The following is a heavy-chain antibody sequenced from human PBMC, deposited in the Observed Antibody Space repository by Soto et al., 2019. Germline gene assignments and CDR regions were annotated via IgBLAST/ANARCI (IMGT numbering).Heavy chain of an antibody. CDR2: IYYSGST. J-gene: IGHJ4*02. CDR3: AREIAAAGNEGDY. CDR1: GGSVSSGSYY. Sequence: QVQLQESGPGLVKPSEILSLTCTVSGGSVSSGSYYWSWIRQPPGKGLEWIGYIYYSGSTNYNPSLKSRVTISVDTSKNQFSLKLSSVTAADTAVYYCAREIAAAGNEGDYWGQGTLVTVSS. V-gene: IGHV4-61*01. D-gene: IGHD6-13*01.